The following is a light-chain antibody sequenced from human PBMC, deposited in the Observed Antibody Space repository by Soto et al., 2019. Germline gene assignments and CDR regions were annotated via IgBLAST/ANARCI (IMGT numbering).Light chain of an antibody. CDR1: KSVSSY. J-gene: IGKJ2*01. Sequence: EIVFTQSPATLSLSPGERATLSCRASKSVSSYLAWYQQKPGQAPRLLIYDASNRATGTPARFSGSGPGTYFTLTISGLAPEDFAVYYCEQRSNWPAYTFGQGTKLESK. CDR3: EQRSNWPAYT. CDR2: DAS. V-gene: IGKV3-11*01.